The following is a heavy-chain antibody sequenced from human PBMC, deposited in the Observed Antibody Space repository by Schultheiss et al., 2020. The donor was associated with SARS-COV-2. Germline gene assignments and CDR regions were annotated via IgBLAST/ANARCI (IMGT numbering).Heavy chain of an antibody. D-gene: IGHD1-20*01. J-gene: IGHJ3*02. Sequence: SETLSLTCTVSGGSVSSGTYYWSWIRQPPGKGLEWIGSISYSGNTNYNPSLKSRVTISVDTSKNQFSLNLNSVTAADTAVYYCAREALSIAGTLSRFAFDIWGQGTMVTVSS. CDR2: ISYSGNT. V-gene: IGHV4-61*01. CDR1: GGSVSSGTYY. CDR3: AREALSIAGTLSRFAFDI.